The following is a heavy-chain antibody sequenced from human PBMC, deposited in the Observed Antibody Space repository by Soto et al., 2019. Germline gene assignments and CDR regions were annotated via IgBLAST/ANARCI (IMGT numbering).Heavy chain of an antibody. CDR2: ISGSDGKT. D-gene: IGHD1-26*01. V-gene: IGHV3-23*01. CDR1: GFSFSSYA. CDR3: ARWSFLDY. J-gene: IGHJ4*02. Sequence: GSLRLSCTASGFSFSSYALSWVRQAPGKGLEWVSTISGSDGKTYYADSVKGRFSISRDTSKTTLYLEMTSLRVEDTAVYYCARWSFLDYWGQGTRVTVSS.